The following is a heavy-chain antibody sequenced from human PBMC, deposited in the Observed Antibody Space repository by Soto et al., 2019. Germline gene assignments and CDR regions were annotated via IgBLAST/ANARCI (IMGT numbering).Heavy chain of an antibody. CDR1: GYTFTSYG. V-gene: IGHV1-18*04. J-gene: IGHJ6*02. D-gene: IGHD3-3*01. CDR3: ARVEIFGVVIPYYYGMDV. CDR2: ISAYNGNT. Sequence: ASVKVSCKASGYTFTSYGISWVRQAPGQGLEWMGWISAYNGNTNNAQKLQGRVTMTTDTSTSTAYMELRSLRSDDTAVYYCARVEIFGVVIPYYYGMDVWGQGTTVTVSS.